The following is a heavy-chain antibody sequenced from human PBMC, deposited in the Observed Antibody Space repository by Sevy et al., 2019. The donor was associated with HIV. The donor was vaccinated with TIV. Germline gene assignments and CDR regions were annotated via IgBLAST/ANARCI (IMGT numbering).Heavy chain of an antibody. Sequence: GGSLRLSCAASGFTFSKYWMRWVRQAPGKGLEWVANINQDGSEKYYVDSVKGRFTISRDNVKNSLYLQMNSLRAEDTAVYYCARETGSSHFDYWGQGTLVTVSS. CDR3: ARETGSSHFDY. CDR2: INQDGSEK. CDR1: GFTFSKYW. J-gene: IGHJ4*02. D-gene: IGHD3-10*01. V-gene: IGHV3-7*01.